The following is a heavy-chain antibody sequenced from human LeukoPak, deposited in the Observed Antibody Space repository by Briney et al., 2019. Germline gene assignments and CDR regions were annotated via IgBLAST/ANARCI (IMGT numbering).Heavy chain of an antibody. D-gene: IGHD6-13*01. CDR2: IYWDDDK. V-gene: IGHV2-5*02. CDR1: GFSLSTRELG. J-gene: IGHJ4*02. Sequence: SGPTLVKPTQTLTLTCTFSGFSLSTRELGVGWIRQPPGKALEWLALIYWDDDKRYNPSLKSRLTITKDTSKNQVVLTMTTMDPVDTGTCYCVHTPLKIIAAAGEFDYWGRGTLVTVSS. CDR3: VHTPLKIIAAAGEFDY.